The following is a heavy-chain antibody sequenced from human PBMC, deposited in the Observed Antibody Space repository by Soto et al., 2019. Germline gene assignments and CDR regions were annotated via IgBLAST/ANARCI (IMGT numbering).Heavy chain of an antibody. CDR2: INPNSGGT. CDR1: GYTFTGYY. D-gene: IGHD2-15*01. V-gene: IGHV1-2*02. CDR3: ARECGSGGSCLHAFDI. Sequence: ASVKVSCKASGYTFTGYYMHWVRQAPGQGLEWMGWINPNSGGTNYAQKFQGRVTMTRDTSISTAYMELSRLRSDDTAVYYCARECGSGGSCLHAFDIWGQGTMVTVSS. J-gene: IGHJ3*02.